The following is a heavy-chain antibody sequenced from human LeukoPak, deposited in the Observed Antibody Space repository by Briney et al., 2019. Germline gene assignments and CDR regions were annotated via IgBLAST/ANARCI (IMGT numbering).Heavy chain of an antibody. V-gene: IGHV4-4*07. CDR1: GGSMSNYY. D-gene: IGHD3-22*01. CDR2: IYTSGST. Sequence: SETLSLTCTVSGGSMSNYYWSWIRQPAGKGLEWIGLIYTSGSTNYNPSLKSRVTMSVDTSKNQFSLKLTSVTAADTAVYYCARHYYDSSGNQPGDYYYYMDVWGKGTTVTVSS. CDR3: ARHYYDSSGNQPGDYYYYMDV. J-gene: IGHJ6*03.